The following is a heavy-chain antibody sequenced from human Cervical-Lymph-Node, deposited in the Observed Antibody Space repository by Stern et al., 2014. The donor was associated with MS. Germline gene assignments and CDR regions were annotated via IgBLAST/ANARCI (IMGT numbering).Heavy chain of an antibody. Sequence: QVQLVQSGAEVKKPGASVTVSCNVAGHPLSELAMHWLRQLPTRGLEWMGQFDPEDGETVYAQQFQGRLSMTEDTSTGTAYMTLTALRSEDTAVYYCATVRGVKWGPGTLVTVSS. CDR1: GHPLSELA. CDR2: FDPEDGET. J-gene: IGHJ4*02. V-gene: IGHV1-24*01. CDR3: ATVRGVK. D-gene: IGHD3-10*01.